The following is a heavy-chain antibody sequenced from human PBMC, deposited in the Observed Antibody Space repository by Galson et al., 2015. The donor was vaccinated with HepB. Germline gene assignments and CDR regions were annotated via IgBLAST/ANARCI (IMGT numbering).Heavy chain of an antibody. Sequence: SLRLSCAASGFTVTSNHMSWVRQAPGKGLEWVSVIYDGDSTYYADSVKGRFTIFRDNSKNTLYLQMNSLRVDDTAVYYCARESRGSYFKNWGQGTLVTVSS. J-gene: IGHJ1*01. CDR3: ARESRGSYFKN. D-gene: IGHD3-16*01. CDR2: IYDGDST. CDR1: GFTVTSNH. V-gene: IGHV3-66*02.